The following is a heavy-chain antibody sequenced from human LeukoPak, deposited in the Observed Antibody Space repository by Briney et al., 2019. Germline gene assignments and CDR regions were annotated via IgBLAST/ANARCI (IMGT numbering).Heavy chain of an antibody. CDR1: GFTFSSYS. CDR3: ARESAKQLGYMDV. Sequence: GSLRLSCAASGFTFSSYSMNWVRQPPGKGLEWIGSIYYSGSTYYNPSLKSRVTISVDTSKNQFSLKLSSVTAADTAVYYCARESAKQLGYMDVWGKGTTVIISS. CDR2: IYYSGST. D-gene: IGHD6-13*01. V-gene: IGHV4-39*07. J-gene: IGHJ6*03.